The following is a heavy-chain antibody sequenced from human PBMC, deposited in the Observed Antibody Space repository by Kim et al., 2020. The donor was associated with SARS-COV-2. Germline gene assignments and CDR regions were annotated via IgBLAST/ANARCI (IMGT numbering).Heavy chain of an antibody. V-gene: IGHV5-51*01. D-gene: IGHD2-2*01. Sequence: GASLKISCKGSGYSFTSYWIGWVRQMPGKGLEWMGIIYPGDSDTRYSPSFQGQVTISADKSISTAYLQWSSLKASDTAMYYCARWGQGCSSTSCPKVTKTEDGMDVWGQGTTVTVSS. CDR3: ARWGQGCSSTSCPKVTKTEDGMDV. CDR2: IYPGDSDT. J-gene: IGHJ6*02. CDR1: GYSFTSYW.